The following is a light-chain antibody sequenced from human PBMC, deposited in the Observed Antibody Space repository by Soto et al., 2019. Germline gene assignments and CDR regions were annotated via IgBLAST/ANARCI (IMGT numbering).Light chain of an antibody. V-gene: IGKV3-15*01. CDR3: QQYNNWPPIT. J-gene: IGKJ5*01. CDR1: QSVSNN. CDR2: GAS. Sequence: DIVLTQSPGTLSLSPVERATLSFRASQSVSNNYLAWYQQRPGQAPRLLIYGASTRATGIPARFSGSGSGTEFTLTISSLQSEDFAVYYCQQYNNWPPITFGQGTRLEIK.